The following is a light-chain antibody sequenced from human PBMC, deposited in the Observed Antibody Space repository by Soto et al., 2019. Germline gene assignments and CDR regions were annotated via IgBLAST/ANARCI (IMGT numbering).Light chain of an antibody. CDR3: QQYGSSPIT. J-gene: IGKJ5*01. Sequence: EIVLTHCPCTLPLSPGERATRSCRASQSVSNNYLAWYQQKPGQAPRLLIDGASSRATGIPDRFSGGGSGTDFTLTISRLEPEDFGVYYCQQYGSSPITFGQGKRLEIK. V-gene: IGKV3-20*01. CDR1: QSVSNNY. CDR2: GAS.